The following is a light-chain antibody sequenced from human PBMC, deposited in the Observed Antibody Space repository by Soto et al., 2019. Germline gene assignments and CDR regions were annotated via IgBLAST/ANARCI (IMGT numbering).Light chain of an antibody. CDR3: TSYTSTSTYV. CDR1: SSDVGAYNY. J-gene: IGLJ1*01. CDR2: DVT. Sequence: QSALTQPASVSGPPGRSITISCTGTSSDVGAYNYVSWYQHHPGKAPRLVIYDVTNRPSGISDRFSGSKSGNTASLTISGLLAEDEADYYCTSYTSTSTYVFGTGTKVTV. V-gene: IGLV2-14*01.